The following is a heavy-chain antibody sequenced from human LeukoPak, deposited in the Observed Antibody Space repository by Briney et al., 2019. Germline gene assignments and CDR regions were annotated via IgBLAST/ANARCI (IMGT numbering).Heavy chain of an antibody. CDR3: ARYQYYYDSSGYYPDY. V-gene: IGHV3-21*01. J-gene: IGHJ4*02. CDR2: ISSSSYI. D-gene: IGHD3-22*01. Sequence: GGSLRLSCAASGFTFSSYSVNWVRQAPGKGLEWVSSISSSSYIYYADSVKGRFTISRDNAKNSLYLQMNSLRAEDTAVYYCARYQYYYDSSGYYPDYWGQGTLVTVSS. CDR1: GFTFSSYS.